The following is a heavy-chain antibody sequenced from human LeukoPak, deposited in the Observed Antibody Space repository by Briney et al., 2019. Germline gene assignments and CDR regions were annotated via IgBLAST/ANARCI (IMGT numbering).Heavy chain of an antibody. Sequence: ASVKVSCKASGSSFTSYNMHWVRQAPGQGLEWVGIINPSGGSTGYAQKFQGRVTMTWDTSTTTVYMELSSLKSEDTAVYYCARGRPSYSTSWYVYWGQGTLVTVSS. CDR1: GSSFTSYN. V-gene: IGHV1-46*01. CDR2: INPSGGST. D-gene: IGHD6-13*01. CDR3: ARGRPSYSTSWYVY. J-gene: IGHJ4*02.